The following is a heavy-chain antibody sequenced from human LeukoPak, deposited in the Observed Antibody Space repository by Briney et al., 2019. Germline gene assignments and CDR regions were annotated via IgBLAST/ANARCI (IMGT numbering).Heavy chain of an antibody. CDR3: ARGPAHSSGWYFDY. CDR2: INHSGST. Sequence: SETLSLTCAVYGGSFSGYYWSWIRQPPGKGLEWIGEINHSGSTNYNPSLKSRVTISVDTSKNQFSLKLSSVTAADTAVCYCARGPAHSSGWYFDYWGQGTLVTVSS. CDR1: GGSFSGYY. J-gene: IGHJ4*02. V-gene: IGHV4-34*01. D-gene: IGHD6-19*01.